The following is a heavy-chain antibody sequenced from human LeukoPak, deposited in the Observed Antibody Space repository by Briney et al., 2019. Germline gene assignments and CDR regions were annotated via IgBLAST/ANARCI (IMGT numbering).Heavy chain of an antibody. J-gene: IGHJ4*02. Sequence: GASVKVSCKASGYTFTGYYMHWVRQAPGQGLEWMGWINPNSGGTNYAQKFQGRVTMTRDTSISTAYMELSRLRSDDTAVYYCAREWINRETYDSSGTEYFDYWGQGTLVTVSS. V-gene: IGHV1-2*02. CDR3: AREWINRETYDSSGTEYFDY. CDR2: INPNSGGT. D-gene: IGHD3-22*01. CDR1: GYTFTGYY.